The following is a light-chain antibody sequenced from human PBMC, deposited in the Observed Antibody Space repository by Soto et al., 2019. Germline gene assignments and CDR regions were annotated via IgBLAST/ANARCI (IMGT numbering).Light chain of an antibody. CDR3: QQYNSYSRP. Sequence: DIQMSQSPSTLSAYIGDRVTITCRASQSISSWLAWYQQKPGKARKLLIYDASSLESGVPSRFSGSGSGTEFTLTISSLQPDDFATYYCQQYNSYSRPFGQRTNV. CDR1: QSISSW. CDR2: DAS. J-gene: IGKJ1*01. V-gene: IGKV1-5*01.